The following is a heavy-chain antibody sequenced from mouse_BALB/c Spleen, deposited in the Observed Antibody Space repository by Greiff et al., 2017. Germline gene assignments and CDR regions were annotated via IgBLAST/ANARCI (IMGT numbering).Heavy chain of an antibody. CDR1: GYTSTSYD. D-gene: IGHD2-14*01. CDR2: SYPGDGST. Sequence: VQLQQPGPELVKPGALVKISCKASGYTSTSYDINWVKQRPGQGLEWIGWSYPGDGSTKYNEKFKGKATLTADKSSSTAYMQLSSLTSENSAVYLCARGYGAWFAYWGQGTLVTVSA. V-gene: IGHV1S56*01. J-gene: IGHJ3*01. CDR3: ARGYGAWFAY.